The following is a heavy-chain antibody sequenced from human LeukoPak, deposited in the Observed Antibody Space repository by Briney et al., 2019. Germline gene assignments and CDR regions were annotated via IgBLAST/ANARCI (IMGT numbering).Heavy chain of an antibody. J-gene: IGHJ4*02. D-gene: IGHD5-18*01. Sequence: GESLRLSCVASGFTFNTFAMIWVRQPPGKGLEWVSSIFQGGGEIHYADSVRGRFTISRDNSKNTLFLQMNSLRAEDTAIYYCATYRQVMLPFESWGRGTLVTVSS. CDR1: GFTFNTFA. V-gene: IGHV3-23*01. CDR3: ATYRQVMLPFES. CDR2: IFQGGGEI.